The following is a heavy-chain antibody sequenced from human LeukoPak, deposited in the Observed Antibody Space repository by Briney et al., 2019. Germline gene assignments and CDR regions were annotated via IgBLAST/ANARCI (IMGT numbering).Heavy chain of an antibody. CDR3: ARIRGSSSSGDY. V-gene: IGHV4-34*01. Sequence: SETLSLTCAVYGGSFSGYYWSWIRQPPGKGLEWIGEINHSGSTNYIPSLKSRVTISVDTSKNQFSLKLSSVTAADTAVYYCARIRGSSSSGDYWGQGTLVTVSS. J-gene: IGHJ4*02. CDR1: GGSFSGYY. CDR2: INHSGST. D-gene: IGHD6-6*01.